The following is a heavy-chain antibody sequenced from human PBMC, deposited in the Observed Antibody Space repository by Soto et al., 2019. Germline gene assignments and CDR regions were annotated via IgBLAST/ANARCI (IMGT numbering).Heavy chain of an antibody. CDR2: ISYDGSNK. J-gene: IGHJ5*02. Sequence: QVQLVESGGGVVQPGRSLRLSCAASGFTFSSYAMHWVRQAPGKGLEWVAVISYDGSNKYYADSVKGRFTISRDNSKNTLYLQMNSLRAEDTAVYYCARPYDSSDYYPYNWFDPWGQGTLVTVSS. CDR3: ARPYDSSDYYPYNWFDP. V-gene: IGHV3-30-3*01. CDR1: GFTFSSYA. D-gene: IGHD3-22*01.